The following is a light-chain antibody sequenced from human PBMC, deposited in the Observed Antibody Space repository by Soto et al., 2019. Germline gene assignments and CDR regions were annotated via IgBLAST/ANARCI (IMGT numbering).Light chain of an antibody. CDR3: QQSSNWPRT. CDR2: DAS. V-gene: IGKV3-11*01. J-gene: IGKJ1*01. CDR1: QSVSSY. Sequence: EIVLTQSPATLSLSPGERATLSCRASQSVSSYLAWYQQKPGKAPRLLIYDASNRATGLPARFSGSGSGTDFTLTISSLEPEDFAFYYCQQSSNWPRTFGQGTKVEIK.